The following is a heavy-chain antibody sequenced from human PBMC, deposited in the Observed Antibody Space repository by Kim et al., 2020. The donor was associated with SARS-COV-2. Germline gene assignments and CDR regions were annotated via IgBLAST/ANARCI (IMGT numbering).Heavy chain of an antibody. D-gene: IGHD3-10*01. CDR1: GGSFSGYY. Sequence: SETLSLTCAVYGGSFSGYYWSWIRQPPGKGLEWIGEINHSGSTNYNPSLKSRVTISVDTSKNQFSLKLSSVTAADTAVYYCAREVDSGSYYLDWFDPWGQGTLVTVSS. J-gene: IGHJ5*02. CDR3: AREVDSGSYYLDWFDP. CDR2: INHSGST. V-gene: IGHV4-34*01.